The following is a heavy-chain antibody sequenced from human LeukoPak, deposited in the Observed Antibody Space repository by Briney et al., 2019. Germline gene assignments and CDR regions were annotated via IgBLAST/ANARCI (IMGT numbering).Heavy chain of an antibody. J-gene: IGHJ4*02. CDR3: ARATTVVTHFDY. CDR1: GYTFTSYG. Sequence: ASVKISCKASGYTFTSYGISWVRQAPGQGLEWMGWISAYNGNTNYAQKLQGRVTMTTDTSTSTAYMELRSLRSDDTAVYYCARATTVVTHFDYWGQGTLVTVSS. V-gene: IGHV1-18*01. CDR2: ISAYNGNT. D-gene: IGHD4-23*01.